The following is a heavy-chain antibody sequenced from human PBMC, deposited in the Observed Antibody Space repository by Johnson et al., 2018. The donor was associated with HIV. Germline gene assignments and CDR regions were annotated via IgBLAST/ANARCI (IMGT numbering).Heavy chain of an antibody. J-gene: IGHJ3*02. CDR3: STMVQGDPVAFDI. CDR2: IYSGDNT. D-gene: IGHD3-10*01. V-gene: IGHV3-66*01. Sequence: MLLVESGGALVQPGGSLRLSWAASGFTVSSNYMNWVRQAPGRGLEWVSVIYSGDNTFHAESVKGRFIISRDNSKNTLYLQMNSLRAEDTAVYYCSTMVQGDPVAFDIWGQGTMVTVSS. CDR1: GFTVSSNY.